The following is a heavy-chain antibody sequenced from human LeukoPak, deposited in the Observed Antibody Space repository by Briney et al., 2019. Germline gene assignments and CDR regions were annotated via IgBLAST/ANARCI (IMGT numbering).Heavy chain of an antibody. CDR1: GGSFSGYY. CDR3: ARSYGELDY. D-gene: IGHD5-18*01. J-gene: IGHJ4*02. CDR2: INHSGST. Sequence: SETLCLTCAVYGGSFSGYYWSWIRQPPGKGVEWIGEINHSGSTNYNPSLKRRVTISVDTSKNQSPLKLSSVTAADTAVYYCARSYGELDYWGQGTLVTVSS. V-gene: IGHV4-34*01.